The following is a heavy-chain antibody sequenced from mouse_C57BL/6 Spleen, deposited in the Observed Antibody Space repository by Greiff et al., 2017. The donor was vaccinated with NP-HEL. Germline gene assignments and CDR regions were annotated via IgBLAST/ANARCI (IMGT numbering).Heavy chain of an antibody. D-gene: IGHD1-1*01. CDR3: AREGNLLQGFAY. Sequence: VQLQQSGPELVKPGASVKISCKASGYAFSSSWMNWVKQRPGKGLEWIGRIYPGDGDTNYNGKFKGKATLTADKSSSTAYMQLSSLTSEDSAVYFCAREGNLLQGFAYWGQGTLVTVSA. V-gene: IGHV1-82*01. CDR1: GYAFSSSW. CDR2: IYPGDGDT. J-gene: IGHJ3*01.